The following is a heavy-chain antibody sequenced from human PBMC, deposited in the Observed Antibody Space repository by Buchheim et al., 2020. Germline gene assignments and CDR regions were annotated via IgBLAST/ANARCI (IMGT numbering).Heavy chain of an antibody. Sequence: EVQLVESGGGLVQPGGSLRLSCAASGFTFSIYWMTWVRQAPGKGLEWVATIKQDGSEKYYVDSVKGRFTISRDNAKNSLYLQMNSLRAEDTAVYYSAREGTSWGYFDYWGQGTL. CDR2: IKQDGSEK. V-gene: IGHV3-7*01. CDR3: AREGTSWGYFDY. CDR1: GFTFSIYW. J-gene: IGHJ4*02. D-gene: IGHD3-16*01.